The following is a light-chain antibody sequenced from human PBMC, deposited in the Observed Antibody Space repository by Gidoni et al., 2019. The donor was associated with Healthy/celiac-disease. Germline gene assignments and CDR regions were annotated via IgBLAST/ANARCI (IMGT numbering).Light chain of an antibody. CDR3: QQSYSTPWT. CDR1: QSISSY. CDR2: AAS. Sequence: DIQMTQSPSSLSASVGDRVTITCRASQSISSYLNWYQQKPGKAPKLLIYAASSLQSGVPSRFSGSGSATDFTRTIISLQPEDFATYYCQQSYSTPWTFGQGTKVEIK. J-gene: IGKJ1*01. V-gene: IGKV1-39*01.